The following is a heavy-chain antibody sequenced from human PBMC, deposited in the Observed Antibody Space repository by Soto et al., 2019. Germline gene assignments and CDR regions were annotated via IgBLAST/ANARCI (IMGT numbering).Heavy chain of an antibody. J-gene: IGHJ6*02. V-gene: IGHV4-34*01. CDR2: INQSGTT. CDR3: ARDIITVIGGQIYYYFGMDV. D-gene: IGHD3-10*01. Sequence: ASETLSLTSAVGGGSFREYYWSWIRQPPGKGLEWIGEINQSGTTHYNPSLKRRLNITIDTSKNQFSLKLTSVTAADTATYYCARDIITVIGGQIYYYFGMDVWGQGTTVTVSS. CDR1: GGSFREYY.